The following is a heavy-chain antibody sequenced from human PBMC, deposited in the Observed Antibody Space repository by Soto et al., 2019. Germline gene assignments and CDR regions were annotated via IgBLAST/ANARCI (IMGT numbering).Heavy chain of an antibody. CDR1: GFTFSSYS. J-gene: IGHJ4*02. Sequence: EVQLVESGGGLLQPGGSLRLSCAASGFTFSSYSMNWVRQAPGKGLEWVSYISSSSSTIYYADSVKGRFTISRDNAKKSLYLQMNSLRGEDTAVYYCARDALGGAGPYWVQGTLVTVSS. CDR2: ISSSSSTI. CDR3: ARDALGGAGPY. V-gene: IGHV3-48*01. D-gene: IGHD3-16*01.